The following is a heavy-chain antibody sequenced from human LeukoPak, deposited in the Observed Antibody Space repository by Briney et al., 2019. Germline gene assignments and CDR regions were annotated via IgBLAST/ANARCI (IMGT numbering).Heavy chain of an antibody. CDR3: AKDGGLWVSAHWGDS. D-gene: IGHD7-27*01. J-gene: IGHJ4*02. V-gene: IGHV3-23*01. CDR1: GFTLSSYT. CDR2: ITTSDGNT. Sequence: GGSLRLSCAASGFTLSSYTMSWVRQAPGKGLEWVSTITTSDGNTYYADSVKGRFTVPRDNSKNTLFLQMNSLRAEDTAVYYCAKDGGLWVSAHWGDSWGRGTLVTVSS.